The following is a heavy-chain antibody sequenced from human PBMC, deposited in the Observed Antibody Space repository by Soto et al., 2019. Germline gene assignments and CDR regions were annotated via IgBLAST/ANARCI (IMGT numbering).Heavy chain of an antibody. J-gene: IGHJ4*02. D-gene: IGHD6-13*01. CDR2: ISGIGGST. Sequence: TGGSLRLACAASGFTFSDYALSWVGQAPGKGLEWVATISGIGGSTYLADSVKGRLSISSDNSKTTVSLLMNSLRAEDTAVYFCARGSSGYISSWYYFDYWGRGTLVTVSS. CDR3: ARGSSGYISSWYYFDY. CDR1: GFTFSDYA. V-gene: IGHV3-23*01.